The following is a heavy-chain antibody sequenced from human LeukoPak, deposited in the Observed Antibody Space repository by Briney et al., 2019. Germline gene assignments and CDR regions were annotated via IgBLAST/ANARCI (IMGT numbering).Heavy chain of an antibody. J-gene: IGHJ4*02. D-gene: IGHD2-2*02. CDR1: GYTFTSYG. Sequence: GASVKVSCKASGYTFTSYGISWVRQAPGQGLERMGWISAYNGNTNYAQKLQGRVTMTTDTSTSTAYMELRSLRSDDTAVYYCARGRHKGGTAAIPSSFDYWGQGTLVTVSS. V-gene: IGHV1-18*01. CDR3: ARGRHKGGTAAIPSSFDY. CDR2: ISAYNGNT.